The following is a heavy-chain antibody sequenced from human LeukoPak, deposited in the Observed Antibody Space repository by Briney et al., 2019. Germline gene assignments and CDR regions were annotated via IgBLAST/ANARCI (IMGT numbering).Heavy chain of an antibody. D-gene: IGHD6-13*01. V-gene: IGHV3-23*01. Sequence: PGGSLRLSCAASGFTFSSYAMSWVRQAPGKGLEWVSAISGSGGSTYYADSVEGRFTISRDNSKNTLYLQMNSLRAEDTAVYYCANSMDSSSWYVYYYGMDVWGQGTTVTVSS. CDR3: ANSMDSSSWYVYYYGMDV. CDR2: ISGSGGST. J-gene: IGHJ6*02. CDR1: GFTFSSYA.